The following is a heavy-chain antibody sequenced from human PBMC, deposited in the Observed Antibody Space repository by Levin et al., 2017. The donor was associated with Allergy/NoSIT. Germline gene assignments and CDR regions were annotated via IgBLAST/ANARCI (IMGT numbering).Heavy chain of an antibody. CDR1: GYSFTSYW. Sequence: HGESLKISCKGSGYSFTSYWLIWVRQMPGKGLEWMGKIDPTDSYTNYSPSLEGHVTISTDNSLSTAYLQWSSLKASDTAMYFRARVEGYGSGSYHFQHWGQGTLVTVSS. D-gene: IGHD3-10*01. V-gene: IGHV5-10-1*01. CDR2: IDPTDSYT. J-gene: IGHJ1*01. CDR3: ARVEGYGSGSYHFQH.